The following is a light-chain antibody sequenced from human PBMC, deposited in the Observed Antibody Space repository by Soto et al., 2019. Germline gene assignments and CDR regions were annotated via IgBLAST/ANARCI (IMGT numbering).Light chain of an antibody. V-gene: IGKV1-33*01. CDR1: QNIANY. J-gene: IGKJ3*01. Sequence: DIQMTQSPSSLSASVGDRVTITCQASQNIANYLNWYQQKPGKAPKLLIYDASNLQRGVPSRFSGSGSGTDFTFTITSLQPDDIATYYCQQYDDLPYTFGPGTTVDFK. CDR3: QQYDDLPYT. CDR2: DAS.